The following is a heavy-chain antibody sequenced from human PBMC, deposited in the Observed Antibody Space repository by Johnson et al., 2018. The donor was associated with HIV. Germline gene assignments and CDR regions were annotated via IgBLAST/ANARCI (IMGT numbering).Heavy chain of an antibody. Sequence: QVQLVESGGGVVWPGGSLRLSCADSGFTFGNFGLQCVRQAPVKAPEWVAVISFDGYLKKYADSVKCRFFISRDNSKNTVFLQMDSLRGGDTADYYCARDPGNGGRPFDAFDIWGQGTMVTGSS. J-gene: IGHJ3*02. D-gene: IGHD4-23*01. CDR1: GFTFGNFG. V-gene: IGHV3-30*03. CDR2: ISFDGYLK. CDR3: ARDPGNGGRPFDAFDI.